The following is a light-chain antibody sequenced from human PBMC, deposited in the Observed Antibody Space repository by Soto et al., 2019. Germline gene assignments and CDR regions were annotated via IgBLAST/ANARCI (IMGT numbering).Light chain of an antibody. CDR3: AAWDASLNGVV. J-gene: IGLJ2*01. Sequence: QSVLTQPPSASGTPGQRVTISCSGSSSNIGSNTVNWYQQLPGTAPKRLIYSNNQRPSGVPDRFSGSKSGTSASLAISGLQSEDEADYYCAAWDASLNGVVFGGGTKVTVL. V-gene: IGLV1-44*01. CDR2: SNN. CDR1: SSNIGSNT.